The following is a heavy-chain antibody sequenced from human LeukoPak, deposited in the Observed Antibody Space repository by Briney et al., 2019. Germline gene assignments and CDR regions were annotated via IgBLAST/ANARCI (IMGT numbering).Heavy chain of an antibody. CDR3: AKDPDYDFWSGYYTSYFDY. D-gene: IGHD3-3*01. Sequence: GGSLRLSCAASGFTFSSYAMSWVRQAPGKGLEWVSAISGSGGSTYYADSVKGRFTISRDNSKNTLYLQMNSLRAEDTAVYYCAKDPDYDFWSGYYTSYFDYWGQGTLVTVFS. CDR2: ISGSGGST. J-gene: IGHJ4*02. V-gene: IGHV3-23*01. CDR1: GFTFSSYA.